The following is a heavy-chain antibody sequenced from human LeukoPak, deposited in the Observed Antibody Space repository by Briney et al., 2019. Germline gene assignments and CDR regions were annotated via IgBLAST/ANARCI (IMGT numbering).Heavy chain of an antibody. J-gene: IGHJ4*02. Sequence: GASVKVSCKASGYTFTSYGISWVRQAPGQGLEWMGWISAYNGNTNYAQKLQGRVTMTRDTSTSTVYMELSSLRSEDTAVYYCARDSQYYYGSGSQTLAPYLGYWGQGTLVTVSS. V-gene: IGHV1-18*01. D-gene: IGHD3-10*01. CDR2: ISAYNGNT. CDR3: ARDSQYYYGSGSQTLAPYLGY. CDR1: GYTFTSYG.